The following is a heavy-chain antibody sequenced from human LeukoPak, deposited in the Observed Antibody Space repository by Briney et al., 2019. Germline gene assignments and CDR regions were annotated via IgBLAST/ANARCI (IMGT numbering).Heavy chain of an antibody. CDR1: GFTFSSYV. CDR3: AKIRIVGATTHFDY. Sequence: GGSLRLSCAASGFTFSSYVMGWVRQAPGKGLKWVSTISGSGGTTYYADSVKGRFTISRDNSKNTLYLQMNSLRAEDTAVYYCAKIRIVGATTHFDYWGQGTLVTVSS. D-gene: IGHD1-26*01. J-gene: IGHJ4*02. V-gene: IGHV3-23*01. CDR2: ISGSGGTT.